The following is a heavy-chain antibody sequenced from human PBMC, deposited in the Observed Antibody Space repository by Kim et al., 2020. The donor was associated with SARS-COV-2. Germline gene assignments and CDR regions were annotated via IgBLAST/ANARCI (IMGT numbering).Heavy chain of an antibody. D-gene: IGHD6-13*01. CDR3: ARVSSGSSSWYWFDA. Sequence: GGSLRLSCAASGFTFSDYYMTWIRQAPGKGLEWLSYISSSGSYIVYAESVKSRFSISRDNAKKSLYLQMNSLRAEDTAVYYCARVSSGSSSWYWFDAWGQGTLVTVSS. V-gene: IGHV3-11*05. CDR1: GFTFSDYY. J-gene: IGHJ5*02. CDR2: ISSSGSYI.